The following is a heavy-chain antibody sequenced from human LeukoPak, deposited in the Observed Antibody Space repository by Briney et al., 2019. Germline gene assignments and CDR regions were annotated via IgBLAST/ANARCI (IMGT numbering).Heavy chain of an antibody. CDR1: GYTLTGPY. Sequence: ASVKVSCMASGYTLTGPYIHWMRQAPGQGAGSVGWINPHSGVPKYAQKCQGRVTVTRDTSTSTAYMELSGLRTDDTATYYCARVEYCTKGVCINYDLWGQGTLVTVSS. V-gene: IGHV1-2*02. D-gene: IGHD2-8*01. CDR3: ARVEYCTKGVCINYDL. J-gene: IGHJ4*02. CDR2: INPHSGVP.